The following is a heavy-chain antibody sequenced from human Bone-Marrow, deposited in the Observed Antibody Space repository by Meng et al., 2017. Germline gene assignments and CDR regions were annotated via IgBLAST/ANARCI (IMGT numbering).Heavy chain of an antibody. Sequence: GESLKISCAASGFTFSSYAMHWVRQAPGKGLEWVAVISYDGSNKYYADSVKGRFTISRDNSKNTLYLQMNSLRAEDTAVYYCARPIDSFFYGAFDIWGQGTMVTVSS. CDR2: ISYDGSNK. CDR1: GFTFSSYA. D-gene: IGHD2/OR15-2a*01. V-gene: IGHV3-30*04. J-gene: IGHJ3*02. CDR3: ARPIDSFFYGAFDI.